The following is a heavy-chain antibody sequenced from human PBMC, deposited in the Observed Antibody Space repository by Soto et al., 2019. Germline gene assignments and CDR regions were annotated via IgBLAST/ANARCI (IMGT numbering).Heavy chain of an antibody. Sequence: QVTVKESGPVLVKPTETLTLTCTVSGFSLSTAGLGVSWIRQPPGKALQWLAHIFSNDEKYYSTSLKSRLTTPTDTSKIPVVLTMPNMDPVATGTYYGASTYITSWYWFDPWGQGTLVTVSS. J-gene: IGHJ5*02. CDR1: GFSLSTAGLG. V-gene: IGHV2-26*04. CDR3: ASTYITSWYWFDP. CDR2: IFSNDEK. D-gene: IGHD6-13*01.